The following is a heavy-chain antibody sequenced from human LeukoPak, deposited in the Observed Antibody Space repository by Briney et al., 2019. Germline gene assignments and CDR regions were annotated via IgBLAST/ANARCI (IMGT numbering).Heavy chain of an antibody. J-gene: IGHJ1*01. CDR2: INPNSGGT. CDR3: ARDVTTVTGWYFQH. V-gene: IGHV1-2*02. CDR1: GYTFTGYY. Sequence: ASVKVSCKASGYTFTGYYMHWVRQAPGQGLEWMGWINPNSGGTNYAQKLQGRVTMTTDTSTSTAYMELRSLRSDDTAVYYCARDVTTVTGWYFQHWGQGTLVTVSS. D-gene: IGHD4-17*01.